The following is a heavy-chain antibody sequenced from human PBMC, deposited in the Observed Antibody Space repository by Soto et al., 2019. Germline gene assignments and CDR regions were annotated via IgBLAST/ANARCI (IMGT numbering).Heavy chain of an antibody. J-gene: IGHJ6*02. CDR3: AKDFDAVVVVSATRGMDV. V-gene: IGHV3-30*18. Sequence: GGSLRLSXAASGFTFSNYSIHWVRQAPGKGLEWVAGISYDGNNKYYVDSVKGRFTLSRDNSKNTVSLQIDSLRAEDTAVYYCAKDFDAVVVVSATRGMDVWGQGTTVTVS. CDR1: GFTFSNYS. CDR2: ISYDGNNK. D-gene: IGHD2-15*01.